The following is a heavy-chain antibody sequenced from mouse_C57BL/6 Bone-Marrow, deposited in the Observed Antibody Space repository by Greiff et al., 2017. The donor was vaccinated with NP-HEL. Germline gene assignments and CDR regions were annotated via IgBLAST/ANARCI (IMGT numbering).Heavy chain of an antibody. CDR2: INPNNGGT. D-gene: IGHD2-2*01. Sequence: EVQLQQSGPELVKPGASVKISCKASGYTFTDYYMNWVKQSHGKSLEWIGDINPNNGGTSYNQKFKGKATLNVDKSSSTAYMELRSRTSEVSAVYYCARLLWLRKGAMDYWGQGTSVTVSS. V-gene: IGHV1-26*01. CDR1: GYTFTDYY. J-gene: IGHJ4*01. CDR3: ARLLWLRKGAMDY.